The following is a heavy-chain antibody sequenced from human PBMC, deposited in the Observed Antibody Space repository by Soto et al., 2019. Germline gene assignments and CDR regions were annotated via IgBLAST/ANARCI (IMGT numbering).Heavy chain of an antibody. CDR2: IIPILGIA. CDR1: GGTFSSYT. J-gene: IGHJ6*02. CDR3: SGENDYYYYGMDV. Sequence: QVQLVQSGAEVKKPGSSVKVSCKASGGTFSSYTISWVRQAPGQGLEWMGRIIPILGIANYAQKFQGRVKITADKSTSTADMELSSLRSEDTAVYYFSGENDYYYYGMDVRGQGTTVTVSS. V-gene: IGHV1-69*08.